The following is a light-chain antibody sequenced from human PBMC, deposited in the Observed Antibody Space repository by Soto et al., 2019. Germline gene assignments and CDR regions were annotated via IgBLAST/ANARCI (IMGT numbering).Light chain of an antibody. CDR1: SSDVGGYNY. V-gene: IGLV2-8*01. CDR2: EVS. CDR3: ATWDASLNGVV. Sequence: QSALTQPPSASGSPGQSVTISCTGTSSDVGGYNYVSWYQQHPGKAPKLMIYEVSKRPSGVPDRFSGSKSGNTASLAISGLQSEDEADYYCATWDASLNGVVFGGGTQLTVL. J-gene: IGLJ2*01.